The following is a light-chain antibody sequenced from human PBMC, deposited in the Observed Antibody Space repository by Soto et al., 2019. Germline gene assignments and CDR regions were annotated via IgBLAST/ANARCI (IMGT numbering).Light chain of an antibody. J-gene: IGLJ1*01. Sequence: QPVLSHPLSVFPSPGRSVDISCTGTTSDVGGYNYVSLYQQHPGKAPKLMIYDVSKRPSGVPDRFSGSKSGNTASLTISGLQAEDEADYYCCSYAGSHTFVFGTGTKVTXL. CDR2: DVS. CDR1: TSDVGGYNY. V-gene: IGLV2-11*01. CDR3: CSYAGSHTFV.